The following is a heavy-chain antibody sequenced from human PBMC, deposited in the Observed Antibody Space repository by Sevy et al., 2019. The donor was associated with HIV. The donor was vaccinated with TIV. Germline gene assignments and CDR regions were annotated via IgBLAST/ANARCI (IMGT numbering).Heavy chain of an antibody. J-gene: IGHJ6*02. CDR3: ARAIDGSGSYYLYYYYYGMDV. V-gene: IGHV1-18*01. D-gene: IGHD3-10*01. Sequence: ASVKVSCKPSGYTFTSYGISWVRQAPGQGLEWMGWISAYNGNTNYAQKLQGRVTMTTDTSTSTAYMELRSLRSDDTAVYYCARAIDGSGSYYLYYYYYGMDVWGQGTTVTVSS. CDR1: GYTFTSYG. CDR2: ISAYNGNT.